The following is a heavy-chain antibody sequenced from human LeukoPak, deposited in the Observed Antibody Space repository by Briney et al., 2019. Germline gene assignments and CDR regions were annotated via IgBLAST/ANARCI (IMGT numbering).Heavy chain of an antibody. CDR2: IYSSGST. Sequence: PGGSLRPSCAASGFTVSSNYMSWVRQAPGKGLEWVSVIYSSGSTYYADSVKGRFTISRDNSKNTLYLQMNSLRAEDTAVYYCARTSRQLVPHFDYWGQGTLVTVSS. CDR1: GFTVSSNY. J-gene: IGHJ4*02. V-gene: IGHV3-53*01. D-gene: IGHD6-13*01. CDR3: ARTSRQLVPHFDY.